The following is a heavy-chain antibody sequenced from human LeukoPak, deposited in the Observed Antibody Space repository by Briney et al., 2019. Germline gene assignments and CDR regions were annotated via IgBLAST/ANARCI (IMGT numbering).Heavy chain of an antibody. CDR2: ISTYDGGT. CDR1: GYTFTTYG. Sequence: GASVKVSCKASGYTFTTYGINWVRQAPGQGLEWMGWISTYDGGTNYAQKFRDRVTMLRDTSTSTAYMELRSLRSDDTAVYYCARPAGIAAAGTLYFQHWGQGTLVTVSS. CDR3: ARPAGIAAAGTLYFQH. V-gene: IGHV1-18*01. J-gene: IGHJ1*01. D-gene: IGHD6-13*01.